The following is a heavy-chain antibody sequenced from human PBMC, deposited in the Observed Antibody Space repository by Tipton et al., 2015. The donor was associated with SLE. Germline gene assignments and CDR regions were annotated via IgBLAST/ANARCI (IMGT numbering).Heavy chain of an antibody. CDR2: IYASGST. D-gene: IGHD7-27*01. CDR1: GGSISSGSYY. CDR3: ARGGLGMGDAFDI. J-gene: IGHJ3*02. Sequence: TLSLTCTVSGGSISSGSYYWSWIRQPAGKGLEWIGRIYASGSTNYNPSLKSRVTISVDTSKTQFSLKLSSVTAAGTAVYYCARGGLGMGDAFDIWGQGTMVTVSS. V-gene: IGHV4-61*02.